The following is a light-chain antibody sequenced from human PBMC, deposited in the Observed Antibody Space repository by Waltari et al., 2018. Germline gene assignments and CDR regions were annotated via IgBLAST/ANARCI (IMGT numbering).Light chain of an antibody. Sequence: EILMTQSPATLSVSPGERATLSCRASPRLSTNLAWYQQHPGQAPRLLIYGASTRATGVPARFSGSRSGTEFTLIISSLQSEDFALYYCQQYHNWPYTFGQGTKLEIK. V-gene: IGKV3-15*01. CDR1: PRLSTN. J-gene: IGKJ2*01. CDR2: GAS. CDR3: QQYHNWPYT.